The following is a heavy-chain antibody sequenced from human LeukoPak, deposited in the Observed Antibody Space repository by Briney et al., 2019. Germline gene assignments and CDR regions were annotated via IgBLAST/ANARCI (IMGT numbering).Heavy chain of an antibody. J-gene: IGHJ4*02. D-gene: IGHD3-3*01. Sequence: GGSLSLSCAASGFTFSGYDINWVRQAPGKGLEWVTIILYDGSNKYYADSVKGRFTISRDNSKNAVYLQMNSLTAEDTAVYYCARESSGGFDNWAQGTLVTVSS. CDR3: ARESSGGFDN. CDR2: ILYDGSNK. V-gene: IGHV3-33*05. CDR1: GFTFSGYD.